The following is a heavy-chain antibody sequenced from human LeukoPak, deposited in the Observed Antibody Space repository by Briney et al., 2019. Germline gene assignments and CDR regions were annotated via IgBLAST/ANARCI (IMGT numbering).Heavy chain of an antibody. J-gene: IGHJ4*02. D-gene: IGHD1-1*01. Sequence: KPSETLSLTCTVSGGSVSSGSYYWSWIRQPPGKGLEWIVYIYYSGGTNYNPSPKSRVSISVDTSKNQFSLKLSSVTAADTAVYYCARTTPWNDRSAAYFDYWGQGTLVTVSS. CDR3: ARTTPWNDRSAAYFDY. CDR2: IYYSGGT. V-gene: IGHV4-61*01. CDR1: GGSVSSGSYY.